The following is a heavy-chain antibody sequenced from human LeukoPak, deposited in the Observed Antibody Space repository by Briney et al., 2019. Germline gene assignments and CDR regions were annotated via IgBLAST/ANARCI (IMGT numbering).Heavy chain of an antibody. Sequence: SETLSLTCTVSGGSISSYYWSWIRQPPGKGLEWIGYIYYSGSTNYNPSLKSRVTISVDTSKNQFSLKLSSVTAADTAVYYCASSYYDFWSLYWGQGTLVTVSS. V-gene: IGHV4-59*01. D-gene: IGHD3-3*01. CDR1: GGSISSYY. CDR3: ASSYYDFWSLY. CDR2: IYYSGST. J-gene: IGHJ4*02.